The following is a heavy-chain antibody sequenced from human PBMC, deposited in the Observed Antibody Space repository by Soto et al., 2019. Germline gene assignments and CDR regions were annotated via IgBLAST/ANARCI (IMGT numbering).Heavy chain of an antibody. CDR2: IFSSGTT. Sequence: SETLSLTCTVSGDSISSGNKYWSWIRQAPGKGLEWIGYIFSSGTTYYNPSLKSRLTMSLDTSQNQFSLRLASVTDADSAVYYCARVPSPFDYYYAMDVWGQVTTGAVS. CDR3: ARVPSPFDYYYAMDV. CDR1: GDSISSGNKY. D-gene: IGHD3-16*01. J-gene: IGHJ6*02. V-gene: IGHV4-30-4*01.